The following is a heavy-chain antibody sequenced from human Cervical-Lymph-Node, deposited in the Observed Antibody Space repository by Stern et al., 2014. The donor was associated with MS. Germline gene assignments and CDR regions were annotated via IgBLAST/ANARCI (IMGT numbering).Heavy chain of an antibody. Sequence: VQLVESGAEVRKPGDAVKVSCKASGYTFTRYGVAWVRQAPGQGLEWMGWISEHNVYTTYALQGQGSVTMTTAASTSTPYMELRSLRSDDTAVYSCARTRYSSTIDYYYYGMDVWGQGTAVTVSS. J-gene: IGHJ6*02. CDR1: GYTFTRYG. CDR2: ISEHNVYT. D-gene: IGHD6-19*01. V-gene: IGHV1-18*01. CDR3: ARTRYSSTIDYYYYGMDV.